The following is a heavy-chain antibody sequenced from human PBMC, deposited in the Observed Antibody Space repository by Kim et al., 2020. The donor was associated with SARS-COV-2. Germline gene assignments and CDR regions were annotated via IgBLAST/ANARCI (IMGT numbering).Heavy chain of an antibody. D-gene: IGHD3-22*01. J-gene: IGHJ4*02. CDR3: ARSSGYYPPPFDY. Sequence: SPTFKGQVTISADKSISTAYLQWSSLKASDTAMYYCARSSGYYPPPFDYWGQGTLVTVSS. V-gene: IGHV5-51*01.